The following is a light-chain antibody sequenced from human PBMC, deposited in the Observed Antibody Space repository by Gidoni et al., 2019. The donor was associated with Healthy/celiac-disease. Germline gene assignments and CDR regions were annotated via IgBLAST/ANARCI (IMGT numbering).Light chain of an antibody. V-gene: IGKV3-20*01. Sequence: IVLTQSPGTRSLSPGERATLSCRASQSVSSSYLAWYQQKPGQAPRHLIYGASSRAPGIPDRFSGSGSGTDFTLTISRLEPEDFAVYYCQQYGSSLWTFGQGTKVEIK. J-gene: IGKJ1*01. CDR3: QQYGSSLWT. CDR2: GAS. CDR1: QSVSSSY.